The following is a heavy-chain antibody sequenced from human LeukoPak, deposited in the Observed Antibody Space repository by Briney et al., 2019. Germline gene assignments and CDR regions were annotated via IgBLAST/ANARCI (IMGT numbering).Heavy chain of an antibody. Sequence: SVKVSCKASGGTFSSYASSWVRQAPGQGLEWMGRIIPIFGTANYAQKFQGRVTITTDESTSTAYMELSRLRSDDTAVYYCARVGLYSSGLSAFDIWGQGTMVTVSS. CDR1: GGTFSSYA. V-gene: IGHV1-69*05. J-gene: IGHJ3*02. CDR3: ARVGLYSSGLSAFDI. CDR2: IIPIFGTA. D-gene: IGHD6-19*01.